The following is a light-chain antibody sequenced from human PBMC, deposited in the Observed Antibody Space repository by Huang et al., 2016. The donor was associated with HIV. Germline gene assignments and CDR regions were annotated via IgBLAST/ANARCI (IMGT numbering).Light chain of an antibody. CDR3: QQYNNWPPWT. Sequence: EVVMTQSPVVLSVSPGERATLSCRASQSVNNELAWFQQKPGQAPRLLIHGASIRATGMPDRFSGSGSGTEFTLTISSLRSEDFAVYYCQQYNNWPPWTLGQGTKVEIK. V-gene: IGKV3D-15*01. CDR2: GAS. J-gene: IGKJ1*01. CDR1: QSVNNE.